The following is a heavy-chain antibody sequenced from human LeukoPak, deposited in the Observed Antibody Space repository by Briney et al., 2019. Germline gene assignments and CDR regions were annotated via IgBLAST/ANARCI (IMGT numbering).Heavy chain of an antibody. Sequence: GGFLRLSCVASGFSLSSYSMNWVRQAPGKGLEWLAVISFDGKITIYGDSVRGRLTISRDNSKNTLYLQMDSLGVEDTAVYYCARGRIVVAGENDYWGQGTLVTVSS. CDR1: GFSLSSYS. J-gene: IGHJ4*02. D-gene: IGHD6-19*01. CDR3: ARGRIVVAGENDY. V-gene: IGHV3-30*03. CDR2: ISFDGKIT.